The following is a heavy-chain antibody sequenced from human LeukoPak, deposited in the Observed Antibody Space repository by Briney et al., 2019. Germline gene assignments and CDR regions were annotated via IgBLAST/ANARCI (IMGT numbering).Heavy chain of an antibody. CDR2: ISPTGSTT. Sequence: GGSLRLSCTASGFSFSGHWMHWARQLPGKGLVWVSRISPTGSTTSYADSVEGRFTVSRDNAKNTLYLQVHNLRAEDTAVYYCARGPNSNWSGLDFWGQGTLLAVSS. J-gene: IGHJ4*02. CDR1: GFSFSGHW. CDR3: ARGPNSNWSGLDF. D-gene: IGHD6-6*01. V-gene: IGHV3-74*01.